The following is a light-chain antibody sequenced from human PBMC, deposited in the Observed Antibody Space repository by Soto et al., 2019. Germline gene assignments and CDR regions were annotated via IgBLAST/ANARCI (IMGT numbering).Light chain of an antibody. CDR2: DVT. V-gene: IGLV2-14*03. J-gene: IGLJ2*01. CDR3: GSYTITSTLMI. CDR1: PSDIGAYNY. Sequence: QAASVSGSPGQSITISCSGTPSDIGAYNYVSWYQHLPGKAPEVIIYDVTNRPSGVSSRFSGSKSGTTASLTISGLQAEDEANYYCGSYTITSTLMIFGGGTKVTVL.